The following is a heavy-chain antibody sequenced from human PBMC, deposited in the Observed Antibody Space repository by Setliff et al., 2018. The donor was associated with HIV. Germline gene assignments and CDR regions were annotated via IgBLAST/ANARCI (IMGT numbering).Heavy chain of an antibody. CDR1: GGSFSGYY. D-gene: IGHD1-1*01. V-gene: IGHV4-34*01. CDR2: INHSGNT. CDR3: ARAPATTHDFDH. J-gene: IGHJ4*02. Sequence: KPSETLSLTCAVYGGSFSGYYWNWIRQPPGKGLDWIGEINHSGNTNYNPSLKSRVTISIDTSKNQFSLRLTSVTAANTAVYYCARAPATTHDFDHWGQGTLVTVSS.